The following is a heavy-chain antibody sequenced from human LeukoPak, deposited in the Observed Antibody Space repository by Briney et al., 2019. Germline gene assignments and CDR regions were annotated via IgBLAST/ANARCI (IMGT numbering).Heavy chain of an antibody. CDR1: GFTFSSYW. D-gene: IGHD6-13*01. Sequence: GGSLRLSCAASGFTFSSYWMSWVRQAPGKGLEWVANIKQDGSEKYYVDSVKGRFTISRDNAKNSLYLQMNSLRAEDTAVYYCARDGYSSSWYRSPDWFDPWGQGTLVTVSS. CDR2: IKQDGSEK. J-gene: IGHJ5*02. CDR3: ARDGYSSSWYRSPDWFDP. V-gene: IGHV3-7*01.